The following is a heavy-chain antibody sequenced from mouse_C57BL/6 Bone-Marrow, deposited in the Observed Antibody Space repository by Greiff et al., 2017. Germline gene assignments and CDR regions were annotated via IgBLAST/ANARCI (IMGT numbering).Heavy chain of an antibody. CDR3: ARQDYDYAFYAMDY. J-gene: IGHJ4*01. Sequence: EVKLVESGGGLVQPGGSLKLSCAASGFTFSDYYMYWVRQTPEKRLEWVAYISNGGGSTYYPDTVKGRFTISRDNDKNTLYLQMSRLKSEDTAMYYCARQDYDYAFYAMDYWGQGTSVTVSS. V-gene: IGHV5-12*01. D-gene: IGHD2-4*01. CDR1: GFTFSDYY. CDR2: ISNGGGST.